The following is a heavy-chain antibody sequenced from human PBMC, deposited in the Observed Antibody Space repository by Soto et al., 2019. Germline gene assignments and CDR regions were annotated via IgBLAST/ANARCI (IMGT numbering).Heavy chain of an antibody. CDR1: GYTFSSYD. CDR3: ATSGGGWYLY. V-gene: IGHV1-8*01. Sequence: QVQLVQSRAEVKKPGASVKVSCKASGYTFSSYDINWVRQATRQGLEWMGWLNPNSGDTGYAQKFQGRVTLTRNTSINTAYIELSSLTSDDTAVYYCATSGGGWYLYWGQGTLVTVSS. D-gene: IGHD6-19*01. CDR2: LNPNSGDT. J-gene: IGHJ4*02.